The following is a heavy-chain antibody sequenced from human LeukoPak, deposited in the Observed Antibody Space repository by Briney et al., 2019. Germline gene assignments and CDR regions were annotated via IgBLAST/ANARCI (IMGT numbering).Heavy chain of an antibody. D-gene: IGHD4-11*01. V-gene: IGHV3-7*01. Sequence: GGSLRLSCAASGFTFRNYWMSWVRQVPGTGLEWVANIKQDGSDRNYVTSVRGRFTISRDNAESSLYLQMNSLRAEDTAVYYCASPLTTVKVNYWGQGTLVTVSS. CDR3: ASPLTTVKVNY. CDR2: IKQDGSDR. J-gene: IGHJ4*02. CDR1: GFTFRNYW.